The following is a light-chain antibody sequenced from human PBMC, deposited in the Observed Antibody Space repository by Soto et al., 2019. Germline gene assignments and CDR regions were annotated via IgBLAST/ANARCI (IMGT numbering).Light chain of an antibody. V-gene: IGLV2-14*01. CDR3: SSYAGSNNLRV. CDR2: EVS. J-gene: IGLJ2*01. CDR1: YSDVGTYNY. Sequence: QSALTQPASVSGSPGQSITISCTGSYSDVGTYNYVSWYQQHPGTAPKLMIHEVSDRPSGVSNRFSGSKSGNTASLTVSGLQAEDEADYYCSSYAGSNNLRVFGGGTKLTVL.